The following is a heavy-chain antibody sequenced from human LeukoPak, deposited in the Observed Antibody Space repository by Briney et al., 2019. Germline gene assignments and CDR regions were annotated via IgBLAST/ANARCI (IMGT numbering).Heavy chain of an antibody. CDR1: GGSVSSGSYY. CDR2: INHSGST. V-gene: IGHV4-39*07. J-gene: IGHJ4*02. D-gene: IGHD3-10*01. CDR3: ARDGRGLDY. Sequence: KTSETLSLTCTVSGGSVSSGSYYWSWIRQPPGKGLEWIREINHSGSTNYNPSLKSRVTISVDTSKNQFSLKLSSVTAADTAVYYCARDGRGLDYWGQGTLVTVSS.